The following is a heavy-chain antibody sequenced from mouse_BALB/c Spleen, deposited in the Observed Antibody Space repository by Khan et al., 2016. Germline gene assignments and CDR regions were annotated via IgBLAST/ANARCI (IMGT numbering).Heavy chain of an antibody. D-gene: IGHD2-2*01. CDR3: ASEGPYGNDLDY. CDR1: GYTFTNYG. V-gene: IGHV9-3-1*01. Sequence: QIQLVQSGPELKKPGETVKISCKASGYTFTNYGMNWVKQAPGKGLKWMGWINTYTGEPTYADDFKGRLAFSLETSASTAYLQINNLKNADTATYLCASEGPYGNDLDYWGQGTTLTVSS. J-gene: IGHJ2*01. CDR2: INTYTGEP.